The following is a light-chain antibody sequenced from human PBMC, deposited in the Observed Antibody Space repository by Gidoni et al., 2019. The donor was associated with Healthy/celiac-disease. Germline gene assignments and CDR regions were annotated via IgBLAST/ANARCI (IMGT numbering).Light chain of an antibody. CDR1: QLGDKY. V-gene: IGLV3-1*01. CDR2: QDS. CDR3: QAWDSSTVV. Sequence: SYELTQPLSASVSPGQTASITCSGDQLGDKYACWYQQKPGQSPVLVIYQDSKRRSGIPERFSGSNSGNTATLTIGGTQAMDEADYYCQAWDSSTVVFGGGTKLTVL. J-gene: IGLJ2*01.